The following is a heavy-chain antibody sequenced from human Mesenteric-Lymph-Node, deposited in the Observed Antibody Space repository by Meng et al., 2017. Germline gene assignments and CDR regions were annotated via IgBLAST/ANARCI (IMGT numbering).Heavy chain of an antibody. CDR2: VNPSGGT. Sequence: QVAPERWGDGLGKPSETLSLTCDISGESCNAYYWSWIRQSPGKGLEWIGEVNPSGGTNYNPSLKSRVTISVDTSKNQFSLKLSSVTAADTAVYYCARPIAAAGWFDPWGQGTLVTVSS. CDR3: ARPIAAAGWFDP. V-gene: IGHV4-34*01. CDR1: GESCNAYY. J-gene: IGHJ5*02. D-gene: IGHD6-13*01.